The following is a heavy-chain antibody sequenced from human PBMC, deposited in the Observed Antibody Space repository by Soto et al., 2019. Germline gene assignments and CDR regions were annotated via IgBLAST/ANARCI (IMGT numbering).Heavy chain of an antibody. CDR3: AREEADSSGYLYYYYYYGMDV. Sequence: ASLKVSCKASGYTFTSYGISWVRQAPGQGLEWMGWISAYNGNTNYAQKLQGRVTMTTDTSTSTAYMELRSLRSDDTAVYYCAREEADSSGYLYYYYYYGMDVWGQGTTVTVSS. V-gene: IGHV1-18*01. J-gene: IGHJ6*02. CDR1: GYTFTSYG. CDR2: ISAYNGNT. D-gene: IGHD3-22*01.